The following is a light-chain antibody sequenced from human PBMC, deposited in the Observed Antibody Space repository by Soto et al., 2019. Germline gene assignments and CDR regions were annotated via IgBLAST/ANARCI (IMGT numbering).Light chain of an antibody. Sequence: QSALTQPASVSGSPGQSITISCTGTSSDVGGYTYVSWYQQHPGKAPKLIISEVSNRPSGVSHRFSGSKSGNTASLTITGLQAADEADYYCSSYTSSSSLVFGGGTKDTVL. CDR3: SSYTSSSSLV. V-gene: IGLV2-14*01. CDR2: EVS. J-gene: IGLJ3*02. CDR1: SSDVGGYTY.